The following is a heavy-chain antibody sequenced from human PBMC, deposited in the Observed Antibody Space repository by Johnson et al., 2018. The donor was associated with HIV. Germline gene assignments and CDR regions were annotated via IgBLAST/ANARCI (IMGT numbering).Heavy chain of an antibody. V-gene: IGHV3-20*04. CDR1: GFTFDDYG. CDR2: INWNGGST. D-gene: IGHD1-20*01. Sequence: VQLVESGGGVVRPGGSLRLSCAASGFTFDDYGMSWVRQAPGKGLEWVSGINWNGGSTGYADSVKGRWTISRDNAQNSLYLQMNSLRAEDTALYYCVRVRLRYHNFHDAFDIWGQGTMVTVSS. J-gene: IGHJ3*02. CDR3: VRVRLRYHNFHDAFDI.